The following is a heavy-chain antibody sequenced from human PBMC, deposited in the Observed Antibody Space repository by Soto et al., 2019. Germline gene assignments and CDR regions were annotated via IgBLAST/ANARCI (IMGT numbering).Heavy chain of an antibody. J-gene: IGHJ4*02. CDR2: ISGSGGST. Sequence: EVQLLESGGGLVQPGGSLRLSCAASGFTFSNYAMSWARQAPGKGLEWVSAISGSGGSTYYADSVKGRFTISRDNSKNTVYLQMNSLRAEDTAVYYFAKWYEGSFNYFDYWGQGTLVTVSS. V-gene: IGHV3-23*01. CDR1: GFTFSNYA. D-gene: IGHD1-20*01. CDR3: AKWYEGSFNYFDY.